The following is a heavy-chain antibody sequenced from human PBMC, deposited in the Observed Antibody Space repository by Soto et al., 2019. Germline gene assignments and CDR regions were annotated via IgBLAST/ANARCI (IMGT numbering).Heavy chain of an antibody. CDR2: ISFDGSNK. Sequence: PGGSLRLSCAASGFRFSSYDMHWVRQAPGKGLEWVAVISFDGSNKYYGDSVKGRFTVSRDNTENTLYLQINSLRAEDTAVYYCAKDRGDGFKGFFDYWGQGTLVTVSS. D-gene: IGHD5-12*01. CDR3: AKDRGDGFKGFFDY. J-gene: IGHJ4*02. V-gene: IGHV3-30*18. CDR1: GFRFSSYD.